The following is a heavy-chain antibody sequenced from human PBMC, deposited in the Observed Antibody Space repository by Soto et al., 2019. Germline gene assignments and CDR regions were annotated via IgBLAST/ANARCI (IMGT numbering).Heavy chain of an antibody. CDR3: ARDAGYSSSWYEGGDAFDI. V-gene: IGHV4-4*02. CDR2: IYHSGST. CDR1: SGSISSSNW. Sequence: QVQLQESGPGLVKPSGTLSLTCAVSSGSISSSNWWSWVRQPPGKGLEWIGEIYHSGSTNYNPSLKSRVTISVDKSKNQFYLKLSSVTAADTAVYYCARDAGYSSSWYEGGDAFDIWGQGTMVTVSS. D-gene: IGHD6-13*01. J-gene: IGHJ3*02.